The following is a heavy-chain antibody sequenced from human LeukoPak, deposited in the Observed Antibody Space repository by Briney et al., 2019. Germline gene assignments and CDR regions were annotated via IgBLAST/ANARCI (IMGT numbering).Heavy chain of an antibody. CDR1: GFTFSSYG. D-gene: IGHD6-19*01. J-gene: IGHJ4*02. CDR2: IRYDGSNK. CDR3: AKDPYSSGWLSKYYFDY. V-gene: IGHV3-30*02. Sequence: GGSLRLSCAAPGFTFSSYGMHWVRQAPGKGLEWVAFIRYDGSNKYYADSVKGRFTISRDNSKNTLYLQMNSLRAEDTAVYYCAKDPYSSGWLSKYYFDYWGQGTLVTV.